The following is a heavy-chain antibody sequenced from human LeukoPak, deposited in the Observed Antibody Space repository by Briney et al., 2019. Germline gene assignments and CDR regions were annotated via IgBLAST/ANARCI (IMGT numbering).Heavy chain of an antibody. D-gene: IGHD1-14*01. V-gene: IGHV4-59*08. CDR3: ARLNPDPPSSSLYYYYYGMDV. CDR1: GGSISSYY. CDR2: MYYSGST. J-gene: IGHJ6*02. Sequence: SETLSLTCTVSGGSISSYYWSWIRQPPGKGLEGIGYMYYSGSTNYNPSLKRRVTISVDTSKNQFSLKLSSVTAADTAVYYCARLNPDPPSSSLYYYYYGMDVWGQGTTVTVSS.